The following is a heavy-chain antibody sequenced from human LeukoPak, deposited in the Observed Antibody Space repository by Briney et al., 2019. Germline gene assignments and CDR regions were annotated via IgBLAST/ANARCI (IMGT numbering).Heavy chain of an antibody. CDR3: AREEGSIAAAET. V-gene: IGHV3-53*01. J-gene: IGHJ5*02. CDR1: GFTFSSSA. CDR2: IYSGGST. D-gene: IGHD6-13*01. Sequence: GGSLRLSCVASGFTFSSSAMSWVRQAPGKGLEWVSVIYSGGSTYYADSVKGRFTISRDNSKNTLYLQMNSLRAEDTAVYYCAREEGSIAAAETWGQGTLVTVSS.